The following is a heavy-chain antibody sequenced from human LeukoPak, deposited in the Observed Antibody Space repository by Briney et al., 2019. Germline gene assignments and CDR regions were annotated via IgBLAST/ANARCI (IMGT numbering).Heavy chain of an antibody. CDR1: GYTFTSYG. CDR2: ISAYNGNT. V-gene: IGHV1-18*01. D-gene: IGHD3-9*01. J-gene: IGHJ4*02. CDR3: ARDGTYYDILTGYYPTPDFDY. Sequence: GASVKVSCKASGYTFTSYGISWVRQAPGQGLEWMGWISAYNGNTNYAQKLQGRVTMTTDTSTSTAYMELRSLRSDDTAAYYCARDGTYYDILTGYYPTPDFDYWGQGTLVTVSS.